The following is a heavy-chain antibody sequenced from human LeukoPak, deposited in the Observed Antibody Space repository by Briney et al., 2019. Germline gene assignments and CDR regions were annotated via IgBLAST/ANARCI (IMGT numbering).Heavy chain of an antibody. CDR1: GFTFSSYS. J-gene: IGHJ4*02. CDR2: ISSSSYI. CDR3: ARAQGYCSSISCLYYFDY. D-gene: IGHD2-2*01. Sequence: GGSLRLSCAASGFTFSSYSMNWVRQAPGKGLEWVSSISSSSYIYYADSVKGRFTISRDNAKNSLYLQMNSLRAEDTAVYYCARAQGYCSSISCLYYFDYWGQGILVTVSS. V-gene: IGHV3-21*01.